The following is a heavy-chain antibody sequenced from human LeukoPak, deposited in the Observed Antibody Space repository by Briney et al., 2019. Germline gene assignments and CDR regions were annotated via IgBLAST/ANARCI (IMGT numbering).Heavy chain of an antibody. D-gene: IGHD4-11*01. CDR1: GYTFTSHG. J-gene: IGHJ4*02. CDR3: ARDYSNYLFD. V-gene: IGHV1-18*01. CDR2: ISAYNGNT. Sequence: SVKVSCKSSGYTFTSHGINWLRQAPGQGLEWVGWISAYNGNTNYAQKLQGRVTMTTDTSTSTAYMELRSLKSDDTAVYYCARDYSNYLFDWGQGTLVTVSS.